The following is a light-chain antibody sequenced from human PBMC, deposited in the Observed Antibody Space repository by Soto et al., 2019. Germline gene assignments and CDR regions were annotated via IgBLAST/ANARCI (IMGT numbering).Light chain of an antibody. J-gene: IGKJ1*01. V-gene: IGKV1-5*01. CDR3: QQYNSYPWT. Sequence: DIQMTQSPATLSASVGDRVTITCRASQSLSGWLAWYQQKPGKAPKLLIYDASSLESGVPSRFSGSGSGTEFALTISSLPPDDFATYYCQQYNSYPWTFGQGTKVEIK. CDR2: DAS. CDR1: QSLSGW.